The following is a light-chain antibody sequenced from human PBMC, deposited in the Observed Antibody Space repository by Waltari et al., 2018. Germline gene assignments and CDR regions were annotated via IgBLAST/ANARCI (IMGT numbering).Light chain of an antibody. CDR1: ESISTW. CDR2: RTS. J-gene: IGKJ2*01. V-gene: IGKV1-5*03. CDR3: QQYSYFST. Sequence: QMTQSPSTLSTSVGDRVTLTCRASESISTWVAWYQQKPGQAPKLLIYRTSNLQSGVPPRFSGSGSGTEFTLTIRSLQPGDFATYFCQQYSYFSTFGQGTKLEIK.